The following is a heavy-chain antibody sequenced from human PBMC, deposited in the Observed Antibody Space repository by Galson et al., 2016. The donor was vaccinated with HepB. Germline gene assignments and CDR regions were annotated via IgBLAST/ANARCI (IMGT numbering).Heavy chain of an antibody. CDR3: ARDRDSSSYYSLDY. D-gene: IGHD3-22*01. Sequence: SETLSLTCTVSGGSISIYYWSWIRQPPGKGLEWIGYIYNSGRTNYNPSLKSRVTISVDTSKNQFYLNLRSVTAADTAVYYCARDRDSSSYYSLDYWGQGTLVTVSS. CDR1: GGSISIYY. J-gene: IGHJ4*02. CDR2: IYNSGRT. V-gene: IGHV4-59*01.